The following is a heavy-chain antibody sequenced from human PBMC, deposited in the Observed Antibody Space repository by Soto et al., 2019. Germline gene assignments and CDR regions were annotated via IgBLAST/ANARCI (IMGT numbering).Heavy chain of an antibody. CDR3: ARAGGFGELLGYFDY. D-gene: IGHD3-10*01. Sequence: QLQLQESGSGLVKPSQTLSLTCAVSGGSISSGGYSWSWIRQPPGKGLEWIGYIYHSGSTYYNPSLKSRVTIPVDRSKNQFSLKLSSVTAADTAVYYCARAGGFGELLGYFDYWGQGTLVTVSS. V-gene: IGHV4-30-2*01. J-gene: IGHJ4*02. CDR1: GGSISSGGYS. CDR2: IYHSGST.